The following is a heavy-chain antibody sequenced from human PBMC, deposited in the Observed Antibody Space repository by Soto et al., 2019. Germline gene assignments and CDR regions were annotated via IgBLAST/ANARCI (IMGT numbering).Heavy chain of an antibody. CDR3: ATSYGSGYRAFDY. D-gene: IGHD3-10*01. CDR2: VNPILSMS. CDR1: RETFSFYS. V-gene: IGHV1-69*04. Sequence: QVQLVQSGAEVKRPGSKKKVSCKVSRETFSFYSINWVRQAPGLGLEWMGRVNPILSMSNYAQRFQGRVTMTADKSTSTAYMELSGLRSEDTAMYYCATSYGSGYRAFDYWGQGALVTVSS. J-gene: IGHJ4*02.